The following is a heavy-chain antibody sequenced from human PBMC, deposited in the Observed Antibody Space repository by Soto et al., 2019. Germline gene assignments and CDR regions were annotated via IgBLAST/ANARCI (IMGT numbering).Heavy chain of an antibody. CDR1: GFAFSTYD. J-gene: IGHJ3*02. D-gene: IGHD6-19*01. CDR3: ARDPSGWGLDI. CDR2: IGTAGDT. V-gene: IGHV3-13*01. Sequence: EVQLVESGGGLLQPGGSLRLACAASGFAFSTYDMHWFRQATGEGLEWVSAIGTAGDTHYLGSVKGRFTISRNNGRNYLYLQINSLRAGDTAVYYCARDPSGWGLDIWGQGTMVTVSS.